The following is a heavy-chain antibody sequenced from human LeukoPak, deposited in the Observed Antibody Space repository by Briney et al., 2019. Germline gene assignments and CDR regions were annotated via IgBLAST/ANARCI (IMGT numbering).Heavy chain of an antibody. CDR3: ARAYTGSWSTFDY. V-gene: IGHV3-33*01. D-gene: IGHD6-13*01. CDR2: IWDDGSNK. J-gene: IGHJ4*02. Sequence: GGSLRLSCAASGFTFSNYGMHWVRQAPGKGLEWVAVIWDDGSNKYYADSVKGRFTISRDNSKNTLYLQMNSLRAEDTAVYYCARAYTGSWSTFDYWGQGTLVTVSS. CDR1: GFTFSNYG.